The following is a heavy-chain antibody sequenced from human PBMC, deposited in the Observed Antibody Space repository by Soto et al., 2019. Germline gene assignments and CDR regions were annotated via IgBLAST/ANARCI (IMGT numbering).Heavy chain of an antibody. Sequence: VKVSCKASGYTFTSYYMHWVRQAPGQGLEWMGIINPSGGSTSYAQKFQGRVTMTRDTSTSTVYMELSSLRSEDTAVYYCARGNGIYVDTAMVISARKKYYYYGMDVWGQGTTVTVSS. CDR1: GYTFTSYY. D-gene: IGHD5-18*01. J-gene: IGHJ6*02. V-gene: IGHV1-46*01. CDR3: ARGNGIYVDTAMVISARKKYYYYGMDV. CDR2: INPSGGST.